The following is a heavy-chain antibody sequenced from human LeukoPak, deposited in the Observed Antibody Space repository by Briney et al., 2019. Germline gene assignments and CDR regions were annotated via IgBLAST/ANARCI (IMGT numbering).Heavy chain of an antibody. CDR1: GFTFSRYW. J-gene: IGHJ4*02. CDR2: IKQDESEK. Sequence: GGSLRLSCAASGFTFSRYWTRWVRQAPGKGLEWVANIKQDESEKYYVDSVKGRFTISRDNAKNSLYLQMNSLRAEDTAVYYCARDKIEGPTKLDYWGQGILVTVSS. D-gene: IGHD1-1*01. CDR3: ARDKIEGPTKLDY. V-gene: IGHV3-7*01.